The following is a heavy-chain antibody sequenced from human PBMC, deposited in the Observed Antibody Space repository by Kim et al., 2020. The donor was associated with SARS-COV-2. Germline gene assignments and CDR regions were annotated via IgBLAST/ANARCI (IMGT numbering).Heavy chain of an antibody. D-gene: IGHD3-3*01. CDR2: ISYDGSNK. Sequence: GGSLRLSCAASGFTFSSYAMHWVRQAPGKGLEWVAVISYDGSNKYYADSVKGRFTISRDNSKNTLYLQMNSLRAEDTAVYYCARDLERWNWFDPWGQGTL. J-gene: IGHJ5*02. CDR1: GFTFSSYA. CDR3: ARDLERWNWFDP. V-gene: IGHV3-30*04.